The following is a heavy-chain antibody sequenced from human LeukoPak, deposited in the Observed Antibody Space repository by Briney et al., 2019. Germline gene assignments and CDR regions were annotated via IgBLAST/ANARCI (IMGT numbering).Heavy chain of an antibody. V-gene: IGHV4-61*08. Sequence: PSETLSLTCTVSGGSISSGGYYWSWIRQHPGKGLEWIGYIYYSGSTNYNPSLKSRVTISVDTSKNQFSLKLSSVTAADTAVYYCARESCSGGSCPLDYWGQGTLVTVSS. CDR1: GGSISSGGYY. J-gene: IGHJ4*02. CDR3: ARESCSGGSCPLDY. D-gene: IGHD2-15*01. CDR2: IYYSGST.